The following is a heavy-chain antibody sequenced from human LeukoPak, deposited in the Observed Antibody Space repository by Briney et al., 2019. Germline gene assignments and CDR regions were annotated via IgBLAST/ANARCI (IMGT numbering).Heavy chain of an antibody. CDR3: ARTDWNDPYYYYGMDV. Sequence: PGKSLRLSCTASGFTFSDYGMHWVRQPPGKGLEWVAIIWCDGSNKKYEDSVKGRFTISRDNSKNTLYLQMNSLRAEDTAVYYCARTDWNDPYYYYGMDVWGQGTTVTVSS. J-gene: IGHJ6*02. CDR1: GFTFSDYG. CDR2: IWCDGSNK. D-gene: IGHD1-1*01. V-gene: IGHV3-33*01.